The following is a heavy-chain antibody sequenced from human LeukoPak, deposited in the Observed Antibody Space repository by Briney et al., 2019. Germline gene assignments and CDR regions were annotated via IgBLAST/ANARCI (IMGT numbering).Heavy chain of an antibody. D-gene: IGHD6-13*01. Sequence: ASETLSLTCTVSDGSISSSSYYWGWIRQPPGKGLEWIESIYYSGSTYYNPSLKSRVTISVDTSKNQFSLKLSSVTAADTAVYYCARQGIASAFDIWGQGTMVTVSS. CDR1: DGSISSSSYY. CDR2: IYYSGST. J-gene: IGHJ3*02. CDR3: ARQGIASAFDI. V-gene: IGHV4-39*01.